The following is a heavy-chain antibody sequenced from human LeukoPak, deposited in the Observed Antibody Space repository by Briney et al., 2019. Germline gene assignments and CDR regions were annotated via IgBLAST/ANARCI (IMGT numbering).Heavy chain of an antibody. Sequence: SETLSLTCTVSGGSISSYYWSWIRQPAGKGLEWIGRIYTSGSTNYNPSLKSRVTMSVDTSKNQFSLKLSSVTAADTAVYYCAREYLEDIVVVVAATDAFDIWGQGTMVTVSS. D-gene: IGHD2-15*01. CDR2: IYTSGST. J-gene: IGHJ3*02. V-gene: IGHV4-4*07. CDR1: GGSISSYY. CDR3: AREYLEDIVVVVAATDAFDI.